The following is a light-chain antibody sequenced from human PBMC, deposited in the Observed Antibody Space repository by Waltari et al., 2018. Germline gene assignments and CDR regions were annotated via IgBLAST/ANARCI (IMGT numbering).Light chain of an antibody. Sequence: QTVVTQEPSFSVSPGGTVTLTCGLPSGSVPTTSYPSWYQQTPGQAPRTLIYNTNPRSSGVPDRFSGSILGNKAALTITGAQADDESDYYCVLYMGNGIWVFGGGTKLTVL. J-gene: IGLJ3*02. CDR1: SGSVPTTSY. V-gene: IGLV8-61*01. CDR3: VLYMGNGIWV. CDR2: NTN.